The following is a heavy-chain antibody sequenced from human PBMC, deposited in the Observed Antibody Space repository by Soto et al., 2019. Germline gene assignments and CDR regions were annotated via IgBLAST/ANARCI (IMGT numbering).Heavy chain of an antibody. V-gene: IGHV3-30*18. CDR2: ISYDGSNK. CDR3: AKDQGCSGGSCSYQYGMDF. Sequence: QVPLVESGGGVVQPGRSLRLSCAASGFTFSSYGMHWVRQAPGKGLEWVAVISYDGSNKYYADSVKGRFTISRDNSKNTLYLQLDSLRAEDTAVYYCAKDQGCSGGSCSYQYGMDFWGQGTTVTVSS. CDR1: GFTFSSYG. D-gene: IGHD2-15*01. J-gene: IGHJ6*02.